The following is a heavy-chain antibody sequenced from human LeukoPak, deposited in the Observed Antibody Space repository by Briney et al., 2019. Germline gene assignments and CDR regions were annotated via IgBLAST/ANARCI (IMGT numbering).Heavy chain of an antibody. J-gene: IGHJ5*02. Sequence: GASVKVSCKASGYTFTTYDINWVRQAAGQGLEWMGWMDPHNGNAGYAQEFQGRVTMTRDTSISTAYMELSSLRSDDTAVYYCARIPQRVPHNWFDPWGQGTLVTVSS. V-gene: IGHV1-8*01. D-gene: IGHD2-2*01. CDR1: GYTFTTYD. CDR3: ARIPQRVPHNWFDP. CDR2: MDPHNGNA.